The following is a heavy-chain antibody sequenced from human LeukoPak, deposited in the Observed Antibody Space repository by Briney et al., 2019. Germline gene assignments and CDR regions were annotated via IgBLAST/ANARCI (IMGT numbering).Heavy chain of an antibody. CDR1: GFTFSSYS. CDR3: ARLVRWKIDY. V-gene: IGHV3-21*01. Sequence: PGGSLRLSCAASGFTFSSYSMNWVRQAPGKGLEWVSSISSSSSYIYYADSVKGRFTISRDNAKNSLYLQMNSLRAEDAAVYYCARLVRWKIDYWGQGTLVTVSS. D-gene: IGHD4-23*01. CDR2: ISSSSSYI. J-gene: IGHJ4*02.